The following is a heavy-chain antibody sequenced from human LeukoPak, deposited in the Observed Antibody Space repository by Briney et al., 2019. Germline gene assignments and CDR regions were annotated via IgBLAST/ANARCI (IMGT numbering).Heavy chain of an antibody. V-gene: IGHV3-30*04. CDR3: ARGGVVPAAPDY. CDR1: GFTFSSYA. J-gene: IGHJ4*02. D-gene: IGHD2-2*01. CDR2: ISYDGSNK. Sequence: PGGSLRLSCAASGFTFSSYAMHWVRQAPGKGLEWVAVISYDGSNKYYAGSVKGRFTISRDNSKNTLYLQMNSLRAEDTAVYYCARGGVVPAAPDYWGQGTLVTVSS.